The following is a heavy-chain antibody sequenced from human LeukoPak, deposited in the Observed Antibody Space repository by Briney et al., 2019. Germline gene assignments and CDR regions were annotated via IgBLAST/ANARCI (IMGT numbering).Heavy chain of an antibody. Sequence: SQTLSLTCTISGGSISSGIYYRSWFRQPAGKGLEWIGRIYTSGSTNYNPSLKSRVTISVDTSKNQFSLKLSSVTAADTAVYYCARALHCSSTSCYWWFDPWGQGTLVTVSS. J-gene: IGHJ5*02. V-gene: IGHV4-61*02. CDR1: GGSISSGIYY. D-gene: IGHD2-2*01. CDR2: IYTSGST. CDR3: ARALHCSSTSCYWWFDP.